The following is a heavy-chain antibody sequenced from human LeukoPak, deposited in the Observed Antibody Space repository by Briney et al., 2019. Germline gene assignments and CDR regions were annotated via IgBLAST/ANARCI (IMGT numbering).Heavy chain of an antibody. CDR3: AREGGDAFDI. V-gene: IGHV3-21*01. CDR2: ISSTNTYI. D-gene: IGHD3-16*01. Sequence: GGSLRLSCEASGFTFTIHSFNWLRQAPGKGLEWVSSISSTNTYIKYADSVKGRFTISRDNTKNSVFLQMNSLTGEDTAVYYCAREGGDAFDIWGQGTMVTVSS. J-gene: IGHJ3*02. CDR1: GFTFTIHS.